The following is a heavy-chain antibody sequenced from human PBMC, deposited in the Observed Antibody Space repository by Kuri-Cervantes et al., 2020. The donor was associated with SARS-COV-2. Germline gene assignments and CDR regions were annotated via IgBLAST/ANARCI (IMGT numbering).Heavy chain of an antibody. J-gene: IGHJ5*02. CDR2: IYHSGST. V-gene: IGHV4-39*01. CDR3: ARHSPGFLEWLSWFDP. Sequence: GSLRLSCTVSGGSISNYGYYWSWIRQPPGKGLEWIGSIYHSGSTYYNPSLKSRVTISVDTSKNQFSLKLSSVTAADTAVYYCARHSPGFLEWLSWFDPWGQGTLVTVSS. D-gene: IGHD3-3*01. CDR1: GGSISNYGYY.